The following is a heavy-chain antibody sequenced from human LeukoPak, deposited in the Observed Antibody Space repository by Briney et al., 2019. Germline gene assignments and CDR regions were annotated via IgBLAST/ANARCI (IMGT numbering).Heavy chain of an antibody. CDR3: ARGHGGIVVVVRDAFDI. CDR1: GFTFGTFA. V-gene: IGHV3-30-3*01. D-gene: IGHD2-15*01. Sequence: PGGSLRFSCAASGFTFGTFAMHWVRQAPGKGLEWVAVMSYGGSNKYYADSVKGRFTISSDNSKNTLYLQMNSMRSADAAVYDCARGHGGIVVVVRDAFDIWGQGTMVIVSS. J-gene: IGHJ3*02. CDR2: MSYGGSNK.